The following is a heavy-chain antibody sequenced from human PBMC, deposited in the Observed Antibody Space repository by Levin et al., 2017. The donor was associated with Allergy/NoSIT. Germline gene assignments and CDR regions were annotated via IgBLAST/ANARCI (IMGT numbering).Heavy chain of an antibody. V-gene: IGHV4-59*08. Sequence: SETLSLTCTVSGGSISSYYWSWIRQPPGKGLEWIGYIYYSGSTNYNPSLKSRVTISVDTSKNQFSLKLSSVTAADTAVYYCARRRPYYYGSGSFDFDYWGQGTLVTVSS. CDR2: IYYSGST. D-gene: IGHD3-10*01. CDR3: ARRRPYYYGSGSFDFDY. J-gene: IGHJ4*02. CDR1: GGSISSYY.